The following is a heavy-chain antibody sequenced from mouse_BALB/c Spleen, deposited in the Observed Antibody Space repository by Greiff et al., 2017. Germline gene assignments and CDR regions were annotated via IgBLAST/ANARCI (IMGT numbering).Heavy chain of an antibody. CDR3: ARGGGSSGYGDYAMDY. Sequence: QVQLQQSGAELARPGASVKMSCKASGYTFTSYTMHWVKQRPGQGLEWIGYINPSSGYTNYNQKFKDKATLTADKSSSTAYMQLSSLTSEDSAVYYCARGGGSSGYGDYAMDYWGQGTSVTVSS. CDR2: INPSSGYT. D-gene: IGHD3-1*01. J-gene: IGHJ4*01. V-gene: IGHV1-4*01. CDR1: GYTFTSYT.